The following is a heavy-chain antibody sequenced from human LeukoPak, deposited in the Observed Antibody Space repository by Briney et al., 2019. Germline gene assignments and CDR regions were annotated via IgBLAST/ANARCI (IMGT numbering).Heavy chain of an antibody. CDR2: ICHRGDT. CDR3: ARPNYESSGHDAFDI. V-gene: IGHV4-59*08. Sequence: PSETLSLTCTVSGGSISAYFWSWIRQPPGKGLEWVGYICHRGDTNYSPSLKSRVTISVDTSKNQISLNLGSVTAADTAVYYCARPNYESSGHDAFDIWGRGTMVTVSS. J-gene: IGHJ3*02. D-gene: IGHD3-22*01. CDR1: GGSISAYF.